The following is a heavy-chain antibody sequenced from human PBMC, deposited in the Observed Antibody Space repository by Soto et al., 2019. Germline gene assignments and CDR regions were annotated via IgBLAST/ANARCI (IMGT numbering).Heavy chain of an antibody. CDR3: ARDRNIVVVPAAIADY. CDR1: GFTFSSYG. V-gene: IGHV3-33*01. CDR2: IWYDGIKK. J-gene: IGHJ4*02. D-gene: IGHD2-2*01. Sequence: QVQLVESGGGVVQPGRSLRLSCAASGFTFSSYGMHWVRQAPGKGLEWVAVIWYDGIKKHYADSVKGRFTISRDKSKNRLNPQMTSLRGEETAVYYCARDRNIVVVPAAIADYWGQGTLVTVSS.